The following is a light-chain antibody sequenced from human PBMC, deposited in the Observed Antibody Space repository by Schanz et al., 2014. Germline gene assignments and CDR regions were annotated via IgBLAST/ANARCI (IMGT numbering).Light chain of an antibody. V-gene: IGKV1-33*01. CDR1: QDINNN. CDR3: QQAHSFPHT. J-gene: IGKJ3*01. CDR2: GAS. Sequence: DIQMTQSPSSLSSSVGDRVTISCQASQDINNNLNWYQQKPGKAPKLLISGASNLETGVPSRFSGGGYGTDFTLTISSLQSEDFATYFCQQAHSFPHTFGPGTKVDVK.